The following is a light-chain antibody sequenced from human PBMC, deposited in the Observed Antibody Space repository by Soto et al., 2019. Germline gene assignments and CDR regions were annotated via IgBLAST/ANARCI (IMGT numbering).Light chain of an antibody. V-gene: IGLV2-14*01. Sequence: QSVLTQRASVSGSPGQSITISCTGASSDVGGYNHVSWYQQHPGKAPKLMIYEVSRRPSGVSNRFSGSKSGNTASLTISGLQAEDEADYYCTSYTSSSTLYVFGSGTKVTVL. J-gene: IGLJ1*01. CDR3: TSYTSSSTLYV. CDR2: EVS. CDR1: SSDVGGYNH.